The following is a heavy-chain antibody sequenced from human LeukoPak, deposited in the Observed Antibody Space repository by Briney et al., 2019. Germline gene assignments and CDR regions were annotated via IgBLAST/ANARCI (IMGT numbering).Heavy chain of an antibody. CDR1: GGTFSSYA. Sequence: SVKVSCKASGGTFSSYAISWVRQAPGQGLEWMGGIIPIFGTANYAQKFQGRVTMTRNTSISTAYMELSSLRSEDTAVYYCARAADSYGYVGYWGQGTLVTVSS. CDR2: IIPIFGTA. D-gene: IGHD5-18*01. V-gene: IGHV1-69*05. J-gene: IGHJ4*02. CDR3: ARAADSYGYVGY.